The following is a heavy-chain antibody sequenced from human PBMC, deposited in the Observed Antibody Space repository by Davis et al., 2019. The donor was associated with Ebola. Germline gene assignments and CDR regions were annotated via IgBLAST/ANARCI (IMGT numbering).Heavy chain of an antibody. CDR3: ARRAGLQYYYGMDV. CDR1: GGSINNYF. Sequence: SETLSLTCTVSGGSINNYFWSWIRQPPGKGLEWIGNIHYLGNTNYNPSLKSRVTISVDTSKNQFSLSLRSVTAADTAVYYCARRAGLQYYYGMDVWGKGTTVTVSS. D-gene: IGHD5-18*01. V-gene: IGHV4-59*12. J-gene: IGHJ6*04. CDR2: IHYLGNT.